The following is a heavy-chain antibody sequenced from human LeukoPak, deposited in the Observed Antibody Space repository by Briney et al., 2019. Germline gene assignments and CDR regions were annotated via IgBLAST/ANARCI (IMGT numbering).Heavy chain of an antibody. V-gene: IGHV4-59*08. CDR2: IFYSGST. J-gene: IGHJ4*02. CDR3: ARRARTGYYFDY. Sequence: SETLSLTCTVPGRSISSYYWRWIRQPLGKGLEWIGYIFYSGSTNYSPSPKSRVTISVDTSKNQFSLKLSSVTAADTAVYYCARRARTGYYFDYWGQGTLVTASA. CDR1: GRSISSYY. D-gene: IGHD3-10*01.